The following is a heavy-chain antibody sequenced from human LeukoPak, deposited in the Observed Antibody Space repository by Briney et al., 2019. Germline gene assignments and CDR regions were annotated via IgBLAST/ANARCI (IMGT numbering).Heavy chain of an antibody. V-gene: IGHV4-59*01. CDR2: INYSGNT. J-gene: IGHJ3*02. Sequence: SETLSLTCAVSGASISSSYWSWIRQPPGKGLEWIGYINYSGNTKYNPSLESRVTISVDASNNQFSLRLSSVTAADTAFYYCARGYYDSRVYSNTFDIWGQGTLVTVSS. D-gene: IGHD3-22*01. CDR1: GASISSSY. CDR3: ARGYYDSRVYSNTFDI.